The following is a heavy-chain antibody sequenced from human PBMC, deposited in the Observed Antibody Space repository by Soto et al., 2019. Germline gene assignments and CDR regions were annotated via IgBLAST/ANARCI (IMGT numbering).Heavy chain of an antibody. V-gene: IGHV4-34*01. CDR3: ARGRIAAGPNWFDP. J-gene: IGHJ5*02. CDR2: INHSGST. CDR1: GGSFSGYY. D-gene: IGHD6-13*01. Sequence: SETLSLTCAVYGGSFSGYYWSWIRQPPGKGLEWIGEINHSGSTNYNPSLKSRVTISVDTAKNQFSLKLSSVTAADTAVYYCARGRIAAGPNWFDPWGQGTLVTLSS.